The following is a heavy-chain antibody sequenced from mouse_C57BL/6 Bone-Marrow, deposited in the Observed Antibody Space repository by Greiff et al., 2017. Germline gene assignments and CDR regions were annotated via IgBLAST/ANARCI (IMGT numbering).Heavy chain of an antibody. CDR1: GYTFTDYY. CDR3: ARSVGPRGYFDV. Sequence: VHLVESGAELVRPGASVKLSCKASGYTFTDYYINWVKQRPGQGLEWISRIYPGSGNTYYNEKFKGKATLTAEKSSSTAYMQLSSLTSEDSAVYFCARSVGPRGYFDVWGTGTTVTVSS. CDR2: IYPGSGNT. D-gene: IGHD1-1*01. J-gene: IGHJ1*03. V-gene: IGHV1-76*01.